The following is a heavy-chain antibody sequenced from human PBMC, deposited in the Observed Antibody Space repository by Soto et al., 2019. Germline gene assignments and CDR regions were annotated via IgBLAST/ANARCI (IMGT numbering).Heavy chain of an antibody. D-gene: IGHD2-2*01. CDR1: GFTFSRHW. Sequence: EVQLLESGGGLAQPGGSLRLSCAASGFTFSRHWMTWVRQAPGKGLEWVANIKEDGSEKYYVDSVKGRFTISRDNAKNSVYLQMNSLIAEDAAVYYCSGSSPGYYYAMDVWGQGTTVTVSS. J-gene: IGHJ6*02. CDR3: SGSSPGYYYAMDV. CDR2: IKEDGSEK. V-gene: IGHV3-7*01.